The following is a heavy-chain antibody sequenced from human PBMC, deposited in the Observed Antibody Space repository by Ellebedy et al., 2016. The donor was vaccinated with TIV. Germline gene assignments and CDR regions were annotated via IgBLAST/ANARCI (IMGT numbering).Heavy chain of an antibody. Sequence: GESLKISXAASGFSFSANYMSWIRQAPGKGLEWVSHITISGTTIYYADSVKGWFTISRDNSNNTLYLQMNSLRAEDTAMYYCAKGKGSSDAFDFWGQGTMVTVS. J-gene: IGHJ3*01. CDR1: GFSFSANY. V-gene: IGHV3-11*01. CDR3: AKGKGSSDAFDF. CDR2: ITISGTTI.